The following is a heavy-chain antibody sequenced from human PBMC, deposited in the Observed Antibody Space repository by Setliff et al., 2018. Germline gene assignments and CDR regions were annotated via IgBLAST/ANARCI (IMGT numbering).Heavy chain of an antibody. D-gene: IGHD3-10*01. CDR2: IKQDGSEK. CDR1: GFAFSSYW. V-gene: IGHV3-7*01. J-gene: IGHJ6*02. CDR3: ARDHVYGSQYYYYYYGMDV. Sequence: GSLRLSCAASGFAFSSYWMSWVRQAPGKGLEWVANIKQDGSEKYYVDSVKGRFTISRDNAKNSLYLQMNSLRAEDTAVYYCARDHVYGSQYYYYYYGMDVWGQGTTVTVSS.